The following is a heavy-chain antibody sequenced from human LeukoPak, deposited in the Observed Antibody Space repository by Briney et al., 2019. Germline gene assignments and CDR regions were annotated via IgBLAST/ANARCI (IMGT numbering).Heavy chain of an antibody. Sequence: SETLSLTCAVYGGTFSGYYWSWIRQPPGKGLEWIGEINHSGSTNYNPSLKSRVTISVDTSKNQFSLKLISVTAADTAVYYCAIGAATVSTWLYYYYYGMDVCGQGTTVTVSS. CDR2: INHSGST. D-gene: IGHD4-17*01. V-gene: IGHV4-34*01. J-gene: IGHJ6*02. CDR1: GGTFSGYY. CDR3: AIGAATVSTWLYYYYYGMDV.